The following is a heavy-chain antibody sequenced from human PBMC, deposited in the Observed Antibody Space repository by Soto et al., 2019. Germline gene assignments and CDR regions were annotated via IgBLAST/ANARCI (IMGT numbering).Heavy chain of an antibody. CDR2: ISSDGSNK. CDR1: GFTFSTYG. D-gene: IGHD6-6*01. Sequence: GGSLRLSCAASGFTFSTYGMHWVRQAPGKGPEWVAVISSDGSNKYYADSVKGRFTISRDNSKNTLYLQMNSLRAEDTAVYYCAIEEYDYYYGMEVWGQGTTVTVSS. J-gene: IGHJ6*02. V-gene: IGHV3-30*03. CDR3: AIEEYDYYYGMEV.